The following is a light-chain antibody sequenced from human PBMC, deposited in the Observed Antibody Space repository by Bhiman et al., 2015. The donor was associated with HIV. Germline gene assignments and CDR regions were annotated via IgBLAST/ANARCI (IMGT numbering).Light chain of an antibody. Sequence: QSVLTQPPSASGTPGQRVTISCSGSSSNIGSNHVYWYQQLPGKTPKLLIYRNNQRPSGVPERFSGSKSAASASLAITGLQIEDEADYYCQSYDSTLSASVFGTGTMVTAL. CDR1: SSNIGSNH. J-gene: IGLJ1*01. CDR2: RNN. CDR3: QSYDSTLSASV. V-gene: IGLV1-47*01.